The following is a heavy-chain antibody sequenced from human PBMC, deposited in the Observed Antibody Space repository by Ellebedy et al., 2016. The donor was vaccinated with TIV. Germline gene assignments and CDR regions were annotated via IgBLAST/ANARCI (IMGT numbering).Heavy chain of an antibody. Sequence: MPSETLSLTCTVSGGSISSYYWSWIRQTHGKGREWIGYIFYSGSTNYNPSLKCRVTISVDTSKNPFSLKLSSVTAADTAVYYCARGEVTLYYYGMDVWGQGTTVTVSS. CDR3: ARGEVTLYYYGMDV. CDR1: GGSISSYY. J-gene: IGHJ6*02. CDR2: IFYSGST. V-gene: IGHV4-59*01.